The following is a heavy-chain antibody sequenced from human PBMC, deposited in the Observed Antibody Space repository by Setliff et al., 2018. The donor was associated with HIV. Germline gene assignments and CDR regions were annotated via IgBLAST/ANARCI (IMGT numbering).Heavy chain of an antibody. D-gene: IGHD6-19*01. V-gene: IGHV1-2*02. CDR1: GYTFTGYY. CDR2: INPNSGGT. CDR3: ARDGLLEAGIRFDY. Sequence: GASVKVSCKASGYTFTGYYVHWVRQAPGQGLEWMGWINPNSGGTNYAQKFRGRVTMTRDTSISTAHMELSRLTSDDTAVYYCARDGLLEAGIRFDYWGQGTLVTVSS. J-gene: IGHJ4*02.